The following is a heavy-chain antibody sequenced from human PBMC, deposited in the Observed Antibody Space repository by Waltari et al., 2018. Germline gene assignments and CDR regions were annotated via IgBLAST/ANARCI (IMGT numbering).Heavy chain of an antibody. CDR3: AKQSPSYTRGWYPLES. J-gene: IGHJ4*02. V-gene: IGHV3-53*01. Sequence: EVQLVESGGNLIQPGGSLRLSCAASGFTGRTNLRSWVRQAPGKGLEWVSIIYSGGNTYYAGSVKGRFTISRDNYKNMVYLEMNSLRAEDTAVYYCAKQSPSYTRGWYPLESWGPGTLVTVSP. CDR1: GFTGRTNL. CDR2: IYSGGNT. D-gene: IGHD6-19*01.